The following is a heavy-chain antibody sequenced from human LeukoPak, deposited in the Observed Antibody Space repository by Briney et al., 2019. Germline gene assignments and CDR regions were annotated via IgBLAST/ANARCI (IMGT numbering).Heavy chain of an antibody. D-gene: IGHD3-3*01. Sequence: GGSLRLSCAASGFTFSSYWMSWVRQAPGKGLEWVANIKQDGSEKYYVDSVKGRFTISRDNAKNSLYLQMNSLRAEDTAVYYCAAQYYDFWSGYYGVFDYWGQGTLVTVSS. CDR2: IKQDGSEK. CDR1: GFTFSSYW. J-gene: IGHJ4*02. V-gene: IGHV3-7*01. CDR3: AAQYYDFWSGYYGVFDY.